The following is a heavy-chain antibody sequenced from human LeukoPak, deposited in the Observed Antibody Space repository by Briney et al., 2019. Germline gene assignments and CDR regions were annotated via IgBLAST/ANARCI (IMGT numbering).Heavy chain of an antibody. J-gene: IGHJ5*02. D-gene: IGHD3-3*01. CDR2: IIPIFGTA. Sequence: GASVKVSCKASGGTFSSYAISWVRQAPGQGLEWMGGIIPIFGTANYAQKFQGRVTITADESTSTAYMELSSLRSEDTAVYYCARAPGITIFGVVNPNWFDPWGQGTLVTVSS. CDR1: GGTFSSYA. CDR3: ARAPGITIFGVVNPNWFDP. V-gene: IGHV1-69*13.